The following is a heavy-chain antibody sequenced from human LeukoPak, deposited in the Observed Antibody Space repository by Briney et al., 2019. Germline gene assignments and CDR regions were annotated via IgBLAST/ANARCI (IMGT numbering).Heavy chain of an antibody. J-gene: IGHJ6*02. V-gene: IGHV3-30-3*01. CDR1: GFTFSSYA. Sequence: GGSLRLSCAASGFTFSSYAMHWVRQAPGKGLEWVAVISYDGSNKYYADSVKGRFTISRDNAKNSLYLQMNSLRDEDTAVYYCARVQPGRWRWLQLFYYGMDVWGQGTTVTVSS. CDR3: ARVQPGRWRWLQLFYYGMDV. D-gene: IGHD5-24*01. CDR2: ISYDGSNK.